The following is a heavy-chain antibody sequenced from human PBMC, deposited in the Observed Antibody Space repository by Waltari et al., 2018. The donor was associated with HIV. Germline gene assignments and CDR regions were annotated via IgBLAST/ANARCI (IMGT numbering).Heavy chain of an antibody. CDR2: IKQDGSEK. Sequence: EVQLVESGGGLVQPGGSLRLSCAASGFTFSSYWMSWVRQAPGKGLEWVANIKQDGSEKYYVDSVKGRFTISRDNAKNSLYLQMNSLRAEDTAVYYCARDERGTSRWSWSVDYFGMDVWGQGTTVTVSS. V-gene: IGHV3-7*01. CDR3: ARDERGTSRWSWSVDYFGMDV. CDR1: GFTFSSYW. J-gene: IGHJ6*02. D-gene: IGHD3-10*02.